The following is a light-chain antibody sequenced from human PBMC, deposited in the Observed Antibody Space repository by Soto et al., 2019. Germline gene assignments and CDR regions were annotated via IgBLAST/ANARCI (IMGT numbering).Light chain of an antibody. Sequence: DIPMTQSPSTLSASVGDRVTITCRASQSIYRWLAWYQQKPGKAPKLLIYDASTLESGVPSRFSGSRSGTEFTLTIDSLQPDDFATYYCQQYNTLWTFGQGTKVEIK. V-gene: IGKV1-5*01. J-gene: IGKJ1*01. CDR3: QQYNTLWT. CDR1: QSIYRW. CDR2: DAS.